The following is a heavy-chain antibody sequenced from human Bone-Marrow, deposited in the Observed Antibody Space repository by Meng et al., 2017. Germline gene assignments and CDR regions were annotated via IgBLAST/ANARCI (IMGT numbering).Heavy chain of an antibody. Sequence: GGSLRLSCAASGFTFSDYYMSWIRQAPGKGLEWVSYISSSGSTIYYADSVKGRFTISRDNAKNSLYLQMNSLRAEDTAVYYCARNRRIAAAGTMYYYYGMDVWGQGTTVTVSS. CDR3: ARNRRIAAAGTMYYYYGMDV. V-gene: IGHV3-11*04. CDR2: ISSSGSTI. CDR1: GFTFSDYY. D-gene: IGHD6-13*01. J-gene: IGHJ6*02.